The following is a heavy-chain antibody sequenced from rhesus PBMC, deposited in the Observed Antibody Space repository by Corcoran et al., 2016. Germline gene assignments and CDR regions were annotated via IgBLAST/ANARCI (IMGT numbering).Heavy chain of an antibody. CDR1: GGSISDDYF. Sequence: QVQLQESGPGLVKPSETLSLTCAVSGGSISDDYFWSWIRPPPGKGPEWIGYIYGSGGGTNYNPSRRNRVTISIDTSKNQFALKLSAVTAADTAVYYCARGAGSNYGNDDFDYWGQGVLVTVSS. J-gene: IGHJ4*01. CDR2: IYGSGGGT. D-gene: IGHD4-29*01. CDR3: ARGAGSNYGNDDFDY. V-gene: IGHV4-106*01.